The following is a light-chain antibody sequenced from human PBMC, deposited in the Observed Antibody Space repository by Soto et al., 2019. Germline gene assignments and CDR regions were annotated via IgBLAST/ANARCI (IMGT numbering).Light chain of an antibody. J-gene: IGLJ2*01. Sequence: QSVLTQPPSASGTPGQRVTISCSGNSYNIESYYVSWYQQLPGTAPKLLIHRNNQRPSGVPDRFSGSKSGISASLAISGLRSEDEADYYCAAWDDSLSGVVFGGGTKLTVL. V-gene: IGLV1-47*01. CDR1: SYNIESYY. CDR2: RNN. CDR3: AAWDDSLSGVV.